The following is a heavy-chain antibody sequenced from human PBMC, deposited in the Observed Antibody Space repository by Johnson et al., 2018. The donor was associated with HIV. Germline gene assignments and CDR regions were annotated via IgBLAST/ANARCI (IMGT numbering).Heavy chain of an antibody. Sequence: VQLVESGGGVVQPGRSLRLSCAASGCTVSSNYMNWVRQAPGKGLEWVSAISGSGGSTYYADSVKGRFTISRDTSKNTLYLQMNRLRAEDTAVYYCARDGGIGSTREDAFDIWGQGTMVIVSS. J-gene: IGHJ3*02. CDR1: GCTVSSNY. V-gene: IGHV3-23*04. CDR3: ARDGGIGSTREDAFDI. CDR2: ISGSGGST. D-gene: IGHD2-2*01.